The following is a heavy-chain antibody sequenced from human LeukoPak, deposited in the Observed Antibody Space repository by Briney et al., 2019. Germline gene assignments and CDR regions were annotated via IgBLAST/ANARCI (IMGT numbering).Heavy chain of an antibody. Sequence: GGSLTLSCAASGFTFSDYEMNWLRQAPGKGLEWVSYICSSGSTIYYADSVKGRFTISIDNAKNSLYLQMNSLRAEDTAVYYCARGGSSWYSTFDYWGQGTLVTVSS. D-gene: IGHD6-13*01. CDR1: GFTFSDYE. J-gene: IGHJ4*02. CDR3: ARGGSSWYSTFDY. CDR2: ICSSGSTI. V-gene: IGHV3-48*03.